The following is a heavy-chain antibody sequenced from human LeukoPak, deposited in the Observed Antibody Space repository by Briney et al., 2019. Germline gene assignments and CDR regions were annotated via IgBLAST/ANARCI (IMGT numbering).Heavy chain of an antibody. V-gene: IGHV1-69*13. D-gene: IGHD3-10*01. J-gene: IGHJ6*03. Sequence: SVKVSCKAPGGTFSSYAISWVRQAPGQGLEWMGGIIPIFGTANYAQKFQGRVTSTADESTSTAYMELSSLRSEDTAVYYCARAEYYGSGSYYYYYMDVWGKGTTVTVSS. CDR2: IIPIFGTA. CDR1: GGTFSSYA. CDR3: ARAEYYGSGSYYYYYMDV.